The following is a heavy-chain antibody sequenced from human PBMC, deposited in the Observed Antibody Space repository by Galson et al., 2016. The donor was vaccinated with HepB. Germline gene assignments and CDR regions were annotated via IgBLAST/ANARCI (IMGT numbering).Heavy chain of an antibody. CDR1: GFTFSSYG. D-gene: IGHD1-26*01. CDR3: AKAKYTGITGGFDY. CDR2: IWHDGSNQ. J-gene: IGHJ4*02. V-gene: IGHV3-33*06. Sequence: SLRLSCAAFGFTFSSYGMHWVRQAPGKGLEWVAAIWHDGSNQNYAESVKGRFTISRDNSKDTLYVQMNSLRAEDTAVYFCAKAKYTGITGGFDYWGQGTLVTVSS.